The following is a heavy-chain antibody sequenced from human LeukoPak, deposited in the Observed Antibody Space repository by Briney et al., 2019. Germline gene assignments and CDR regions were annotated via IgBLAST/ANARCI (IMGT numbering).Heavy chain of an antibody. J-gene: IGHJ4*02. CDR2: ISASSGIT. D-gene: IGHD2-8*02. V-gene: IGHV1-18*01. Sequence: ASVRVSCKASGYTFANYGITWVRQAPAQGLEWVGWISASSGITNYAQRFQGGVTLTTDTSTTTAYMELRSLTSDDTAVYYCARGGPGYCTGGSCSGFDYWGQGTPVTVSS. CDR1: GYTFANYG. CDR3: ARGGPGYCTGGSCSGFDY.